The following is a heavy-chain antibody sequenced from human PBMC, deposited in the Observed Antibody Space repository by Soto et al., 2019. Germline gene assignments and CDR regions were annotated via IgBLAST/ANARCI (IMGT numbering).Heavy chain of an antibody. J-gene: IGHJ4*02. V-gene: IGHV4-31*03. CDR2: IYYSGST. CDR3: ARAYSSSWYLDY. CDR1: GGSISSGGYY. D-gene: IGHD6-13*01. Sequence: SETLSLTCTVSGGSISSGGYYWSWIRQHPGKGLEWIGYIYYSGSTYYNPPLKSRVTISVDTSKNQFSLKLSSVTAADTAVYYCARAYSSSWYLDYWGQGTLVTVSS.